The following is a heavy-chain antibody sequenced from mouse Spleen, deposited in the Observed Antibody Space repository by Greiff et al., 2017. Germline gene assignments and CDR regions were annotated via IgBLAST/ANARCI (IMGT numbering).Heavy chain of an antibody. J-gene: IGHJ1*03. Sequence: QVQLKESGAELARPGASVKLSCKASGYTFTSYGISWVKQRTGQGLEWIGEIYPRSGNTYYNEKFKGKATLTADKSSSTAYMELRSLTSEDSAVYFCARRGITTVVDWYFDVWGTGTTVTVSS. D-gene: IGHD1-1*01. CDR1: GYTFTSYG. V-gene: IGHV1-81*01. CDR3: ARRGITTVVDWYFDV. CDR2: IYPRSGNT.